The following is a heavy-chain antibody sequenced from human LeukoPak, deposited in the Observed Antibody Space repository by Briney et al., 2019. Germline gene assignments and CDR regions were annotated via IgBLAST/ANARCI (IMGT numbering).Heavy chain of an antibody. V-gene: IGHV4-39*01. Sequence: SETLSLTCTVSGGSIIRSSYYWGWIRQPPGKGLEWIGSIYYSGSTYYNPSLKSRVTISVDTSKNQFSLKLSSVTASDTAVYYCARRGVYNHIDYWGQGTLVTVSS. J-gene: IGHJ4*02. CDR3: ARRGVYNHIDY. CDR1: GGSIIRSSYY. D-gene: IGHD5/OR15-5a*01. CDR2: IYYSGST.